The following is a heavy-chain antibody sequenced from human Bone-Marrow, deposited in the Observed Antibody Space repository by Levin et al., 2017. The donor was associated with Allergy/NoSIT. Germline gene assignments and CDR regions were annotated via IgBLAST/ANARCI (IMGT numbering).Heavy chain of an antibody. CDR1: GFTFSNAW. Sequence: SCAASGFTFSNAWMSWVRQAPGKGLEWVGRIKSKTDGGTTDYAAPVKGRFTISRDDSKNTLYLQMNSLKTEDTAVYYCTTRSPSYDYIWGSYRSDYWGQGTLVTVSS. CDR3: TTRSPSYDYIWGSYRSDY. V-gene: IGHV3-15*01. CDR2: IKSKTDGGTT. J-gene: IGHJ4*02. D-gene: IGHD3-16*02.